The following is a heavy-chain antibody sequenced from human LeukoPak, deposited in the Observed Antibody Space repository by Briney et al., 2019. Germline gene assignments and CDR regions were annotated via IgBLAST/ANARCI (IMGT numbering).Heavy chain of an antibody. D-gene: IGHD3-10*01. Sequence: SETLSLTCAVYGGSFSGYYWSWIRQPPGKGLEWIGEINHSGSTNYNPSLKSRVTILVDTSKNQFSLKLSSVTAADTAVYYCARLLLWFGAYGMDVWGQGTTVTVSS. V-gene: IGHV4-34*01. J-gene: IGHJ6*02. CDR3: ARLLLWFGAYGMDV. CDR2: INHSGST. CDR1: GGSFSGYY.